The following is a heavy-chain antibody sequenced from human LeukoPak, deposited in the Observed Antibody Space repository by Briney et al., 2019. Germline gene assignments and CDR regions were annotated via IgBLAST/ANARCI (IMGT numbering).Heavy chain of an antibody. CDR1: EFTFSNYG. V-gene: IGHV3-30*02. D-gene: IGHD5-24*01. CDR3: AKLPWVPWLQLLSFGY. Sequence: GGSLRLSCAASEFTFSNYGMHWVRQTPGKGLEWVAFIRFNGNDKYYADSVKGRFTISRDNSKNTLYLQMNSLRAEDTAVYYCAKLPWVPWLQLLSFGYWGQGTLVTVSS. J-gene: IGHJ4*02. CDR2: IRFNGNDK.